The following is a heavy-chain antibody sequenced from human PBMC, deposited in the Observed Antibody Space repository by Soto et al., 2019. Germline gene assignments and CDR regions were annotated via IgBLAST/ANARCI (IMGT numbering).Heavy chain of an antibody. V-gene: IGHV4-39*01. CDR3: ARLLSSSYFVFGIDP. CDR2: IYYSGST. D-gene: IGHD6-6*01. CDR1: GGSISSSSYY. Sequence: SETLSLTCTVSGGSISSSSYYWVWIRQPPGKGLEWIGSIYYSGSTYYNPSLKSRVTISVDTSKNQFSLKLSSVTAADTAVYYCARLLSSSYFVFGIDPWGQGTLVTVSS. J-gene: IGHJ5*02.